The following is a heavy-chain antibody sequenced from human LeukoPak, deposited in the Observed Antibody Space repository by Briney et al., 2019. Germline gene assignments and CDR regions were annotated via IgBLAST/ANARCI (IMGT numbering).Heavy chain of an antibody. Sequence: PGGSLRLSCAASGFTFDDYAMHWVRQAPGKGLEWVSGISWNSGSIGYADSVKGRFTISRDNAKNTMYLQMNGLRAEDTAVYFCARYSSSWHANDYWGQGTLVTVSS. D-gene: IGHD6-13*01. CDR1: GFTFDDYA. CDR3: ARYSSSWHANDY. CDR2: ISWNSGSI. J-gene: IGHJ4*02. V-gene: IGHV3-9*01.